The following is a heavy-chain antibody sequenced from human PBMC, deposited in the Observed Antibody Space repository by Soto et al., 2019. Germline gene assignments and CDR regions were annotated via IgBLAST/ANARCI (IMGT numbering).Heavy chain of an antibody. V-gene: IGHV4-59*03. D-gene: IGHD2-8*02. Sequence: PSGTLSLTCVVSGGSIASYHWRWVRRFPGKGLEWIAYTAYTGNTNYNPSLKSRVTISLHTSKNQLSLKFTSMTAPHTAAYDWTCYWYAGFHKYFDPSGEGTLVTVSA. CDR1: GGSIASYH. CDR3: TCYWYAGFHKYFDP. CDR2: TAYTGNT. J-gene: IGHJ5*02.